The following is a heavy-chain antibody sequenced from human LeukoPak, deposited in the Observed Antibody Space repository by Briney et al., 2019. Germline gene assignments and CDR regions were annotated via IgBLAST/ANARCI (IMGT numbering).Heavy chain of an antibody. CDR3: ARLPYCSSTSCYLNWFDP. D-gene: IGHD2-2*01. J-gene: IGHJ5*02. CDR2: IIPIFGTA. CDR1: GGTFSSYA. Sequence: SVKVSRKASGGTFSSYAISWVRQPPGQGLEWMGGIIPIFGTANYAQKFQGRVTITADKSTSTAYMELSSLRSEDTAVYYCARLPYCSSTSCYLNWFDPWGQGTLVTVSS. V-gene: IGHV1-69*06.